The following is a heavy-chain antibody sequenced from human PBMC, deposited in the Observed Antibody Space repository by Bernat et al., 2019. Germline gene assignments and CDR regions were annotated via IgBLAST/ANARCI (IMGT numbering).Heavy chain of an antibody. Sequence: EVQLLESGGGLVQPGGSLRLSCAASGFTSSSHAMSWVRQAPGKGLEWVSTISNSGGSAYYADAVKGRFTISRDNPKNTLSLKMNNLRAEDTAVDYCAASGYGTIDIWGQGTMVTVS. J-gene: IGHJ3*02. CDR1: GFTSSSHA. CDR3: AASGYGTIDI. CDR2: ISNSGGSA. V-gene: IGHV3-23*01. D-gene: IGHD3-22*01.